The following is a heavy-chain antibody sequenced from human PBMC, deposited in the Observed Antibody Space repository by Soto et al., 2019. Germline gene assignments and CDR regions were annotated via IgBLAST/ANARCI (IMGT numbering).Heavy chain of an antibody. CDR1: GFTFSSYW. Sequence: GGSLRLSCAASGFTFSSYWMSWVRQAPGKGLEWVANIKQDGSEKYYVDSVKGRFTSSRDNAKNSLYLQMNSLRAEDTAVYYCARDKYCSSTSCYYERWGYYMDVWGKGTTVTVSS. V-gene: IGHV3-7*01. D-gene: IGHD2-2*01. J-gene: IGHJ6*03. CDR3: ARDKYCSSTSCYYERWGYYMDV. CDR2: IKQDGSEK.